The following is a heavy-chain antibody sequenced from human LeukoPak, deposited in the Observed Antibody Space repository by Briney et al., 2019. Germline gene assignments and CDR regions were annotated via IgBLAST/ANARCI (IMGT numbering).Heavy chain of an antibody. CDR1: GFTFSSYW. D-gene: IGHD3-9*01. Sequence: PGGSLSFSFAASGFTFSSYWMSWVGKAPGKGLNGVATKKKDGSEKYYVDSVKGRFAIPRDNAKNSLYLQMNSLRAEDTAVYYCARVEAAFGQFDWISAFDYWGQGTLVTVSS. CDR3: ARVEAAFGQFDWISAFDY. V-gene: IGHV3-7*01. J-gene: IGHJ4*02. CDR2: KKKDGSEK.